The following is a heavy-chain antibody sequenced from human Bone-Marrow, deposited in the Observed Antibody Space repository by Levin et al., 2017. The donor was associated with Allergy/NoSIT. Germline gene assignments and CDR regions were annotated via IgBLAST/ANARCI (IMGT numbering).Heavy chain of an antibody. V-gene: IGHV5-51*01. CDR1: GYSFTSYW. D-gene: IGHD2-2*01. Sequence: LGESLKISCKGSGYSFTSYWIGWVRQMPGKGLEWMGIIYPGDSDTRYSPSFQGQVTISADKSISTAYLQWSSLKASDTAMYYCARQGKLEVVVVPAAHPPTMGHNWFDPWGQGTLVTVSS. CDR2: IYPGDSDT. CDR3: ARQGKLEVVVVPAAHPPTMGHNWFDP. J-gene: IGHJ5*02.